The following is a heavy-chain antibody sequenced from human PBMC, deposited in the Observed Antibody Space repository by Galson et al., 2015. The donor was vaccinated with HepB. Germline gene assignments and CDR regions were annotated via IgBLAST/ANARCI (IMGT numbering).Heavy chain of an antibody. CDR3: ARLAYFHYDSSGYPDY. Sequence: SLRLSCAASGVTFSYSYMTWIRQAPGKGLEWVAYISSTYSYSHTADPLKGRFTLSRDNAKNSLYLQMNSLRAEDTAVYYCARLAYFHYDSSGYPDYGGQGTLVTVSS. V-gene: IGHV3-11*03. CDR1: GVTFSYSY. D-gene: IGHD3-22*01. J-gene: IGHJ4*02. CDR2: ISSTYSYS.